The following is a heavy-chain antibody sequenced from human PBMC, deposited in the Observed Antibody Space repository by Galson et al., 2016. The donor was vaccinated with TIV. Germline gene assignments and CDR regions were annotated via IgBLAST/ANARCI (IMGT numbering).Heavy chain of an antibody. CDR3: AHRKTGSRPLDAFDI. J-gene: IGHJ3*02. CDR2: IYWDEDK. V-gene: IGHV2-5*05. CDR1: GFSLTTRGVG. Sequence: PALVKPTQTLTLTCTFSGFSLTTRGVGVAWIRQPPRKALEWLAFIYWDEDKRYAPSLRNRLTVTKDPSKNQVVLTLTDMDPAGTGTYYCAHRKTGSRPLDAFDIWGQGTMVTVSS. D-gene: IGHD2-15*01.